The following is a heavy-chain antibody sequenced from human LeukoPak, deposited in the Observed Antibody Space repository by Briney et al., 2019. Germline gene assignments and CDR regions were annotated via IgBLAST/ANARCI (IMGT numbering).Heavy chain of an antibody. CDR1: GFTFSSYG. CDR2: IWYDGSNK. V-gene: IGHV3-33*06. CDR3: AKESGSYSGNYGMDV. Sequence: QPGRSLRLSCAASGFTFSSYGMHWVRQAPGKGLEWVAVIWYDGSNKFYADSVKGRFTISRDNSKNTLYLQMNSPRAEDTAVYYCAKESGSYSGNYGMDVWGQGTTVTVSS. D-gene: IGHD1-26*01. J-gene: IGHJ6*02.